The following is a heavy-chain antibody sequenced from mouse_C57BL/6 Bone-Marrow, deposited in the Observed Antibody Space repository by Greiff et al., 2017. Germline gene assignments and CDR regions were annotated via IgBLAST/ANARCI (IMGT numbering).Heavy chain of an antibody. Sequence: QVQLKQPGAELVKPGASVKMSCKASGYTFTSYWITWVKQRPGQGLEWIGDIYPGSGSTNYNEKFKSKATLTVDTSSSTAYMQLSSLTSEDSAVYYCARWVNWDAYAMDYWGQGTSVTVSS. D-gene: IGHD4-1*01. CDR2: IYPGSGST. CDR3: ARWVNWDAYAMDY. J-gene: IGHJ4*01. V-gene: IGHV1-55*01. CDR1: GYTFTSYW.